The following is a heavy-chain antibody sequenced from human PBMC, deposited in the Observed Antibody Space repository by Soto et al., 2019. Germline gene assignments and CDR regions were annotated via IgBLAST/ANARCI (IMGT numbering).Heavy chain of an antibody. D-gene: IGHD1-26*01. CDR3: ARGLISGSHYSGGWYYFDS. Sequence: SETLSLTCDVYGGSFSGYIWTWIRQTPGKGLQWIGQINHSGSANYNPSLRSRVTISVHTSNSQFSLELSSVTAADTAVYYCARGLISGSHYSGGWYYFDSWGQGTQVT. CDR2: INHSGSA. CDR1: GGSFSGYI. V-gene: IGHV4-34*01. J-gene: IGHJ4*02.